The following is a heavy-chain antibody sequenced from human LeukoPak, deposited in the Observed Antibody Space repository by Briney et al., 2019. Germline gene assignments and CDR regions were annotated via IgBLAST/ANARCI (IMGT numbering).Heavy chain of an antibody. Sequence: QPGGSLRLSCAASGFTFSSYAMSWVRQAPGKGLEWVSAISGSGGSTYYAGSVKGRFTISRDKSKNTLYLQMSSLRAGDTAVYYCAKGDSSVWPFYFDYWGQGTLVTVSS. D-gene: IGHD6-19*01. CDR1: GFTFSSYA. J-gene: IGHJ4*02. V-gene: IGHV3-23*01. CDR2: ISGSGGST. CDR3: AKGDSSVWPFYFDY.